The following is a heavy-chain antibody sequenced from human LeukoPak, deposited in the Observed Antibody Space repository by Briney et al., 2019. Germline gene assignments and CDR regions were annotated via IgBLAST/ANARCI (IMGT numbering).Heavy chain of an antibody. D-gene: IGHD2-2*01. J-gene: IGHJ4*02. CDR3: ARGHPYQPPLYCLKPPAFDY. V-gene: IGHV4-34*01. CDR2: INHSGST. CDR1: GGSFSGYY. Sequence: PSETLSLTCAVYGGSFSGYYWSWIRQPPGKGLEWIGEINHSGSTNYNPSLKSRVTISVDTSKNQFSLKLSSVTAADTAVYYCARGHPYQPPLYCLKPPAFDYWGQGTLVTVSS.